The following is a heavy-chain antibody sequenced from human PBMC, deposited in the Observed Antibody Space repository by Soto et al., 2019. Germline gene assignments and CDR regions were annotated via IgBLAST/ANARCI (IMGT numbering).Heavy chain of an antibody. CDR1: GFTFRSYG. V-gene: IGHV3-23*01. D-gene: IGHD1-7*01. Sequence: VQLLESGGGLVKPGGSLRLSCAASGFTFRSYGMMWVCPAPGKGLEWVSAISQSAGGNTYYADSVKGAFTISRDDSKNTLYLQMDSLSPEDTAQYFCAGWNYDYWGQGTQDTVSS. CDR2: ISQSAGGNT. CDR3: AGWNYDY. J-gene: IGHJ4*02.